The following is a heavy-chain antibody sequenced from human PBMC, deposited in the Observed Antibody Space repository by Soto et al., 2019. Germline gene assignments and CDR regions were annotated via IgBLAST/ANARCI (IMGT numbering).Heavy chain of an antibody. V-gene: IGHV1-69*01. Sequence: QVQLVQSGAEVKKSGSSVKVSCKASGGTFRSNGISWVRQAPGQGLEWLGGIIPIVHTASYAQTFRGRVTITADESTTTAYMELSSLRSEDTAVYYCAMITMIHSFDPWGQGTLVTVSS. CDR2: IIPIVHTA. D-gene: IGHD3-22*01. CDR3: AMITMIHSFDP. J-gene: IGHJ5*02. CDR1: GGTFRSNG.